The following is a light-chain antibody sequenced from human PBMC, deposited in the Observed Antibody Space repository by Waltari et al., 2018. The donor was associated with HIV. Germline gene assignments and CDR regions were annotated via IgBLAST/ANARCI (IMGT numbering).Light chain of an antibody. Sequence: QSALTQPASVSGSPGQSITISCTGTSSDVGSYNLVSWYQQHPGKAPKLVIYEVSKRASGVSNRFSGSKSGNTASLTISGLQAEDEADYYCCSYAGSSTSYVVFGGGTKLTVL. CDR3: CSYAGSSTSYVV. CDR1: SSDVGSYNL. CDR2: EVS. J-gene: IGLJ2*01. V-gene: IGLV2-23*02.